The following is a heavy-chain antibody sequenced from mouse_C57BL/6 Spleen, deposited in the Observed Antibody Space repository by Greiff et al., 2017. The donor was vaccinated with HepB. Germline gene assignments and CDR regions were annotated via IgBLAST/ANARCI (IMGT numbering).Heavy chain of an antibody. CDR3: ARSGYGSAWFAY. D-gene: IGHD1-1*01. J-gene: IGHJ3*01. Sequence: QVQLQQSGAELVRPGTSVKVSCKASGYAFTNYLIEWVKQRPGQGLEWIGVINPGSGGTNYNEKFKGKATLTADKSSSTAYMQLSSLTSEDSAVYFCARSGYGSAWFAYWGQGTLVTVSA. V-gene: IGHV1-54*01. CDR2: INPGSGGT. CDR1: GYAFTNYL.